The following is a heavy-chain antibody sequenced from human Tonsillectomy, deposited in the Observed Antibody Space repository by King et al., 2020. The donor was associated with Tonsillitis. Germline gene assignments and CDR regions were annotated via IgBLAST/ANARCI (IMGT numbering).Heavy chain of an antibody. CDR3: ARATRITMVRVVDGMDV. CDR2: IYHSGSK. V-gene: IGHV4-38-2*01. Sequence: QLQESGPGLVKPSETLSLTCAVSGYSISSGYYWGWIRQPTGKGLEWSGSIYHSGSKNYNQSLKSRVTISVDTSKNQFSLKLSSVTAADTALYSCARATRITMVRVVDGMDVWAQGTTVTVSS. J-gene: IGHJ6*02. D-gene: IGHD3-10*01. CDR1: GYSISSGYY.